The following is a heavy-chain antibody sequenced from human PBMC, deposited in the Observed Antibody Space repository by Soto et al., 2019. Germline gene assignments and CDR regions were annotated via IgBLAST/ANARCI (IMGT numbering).Heavy chain of an antibody. CDR3: ARVESYYDSSGYYGA. Sequence: ASVKVSCKASGYTFTSYGISWVRQAPGQGLEWMGWISAYNGNTNYAQKLQGRVTMTTDTSTSTAYMELRSLRSDDTAVYYRARVESYYDSSGYYGAWGQGTLVTVSS. D-gene: IGHD3-22*01. CDR2: ISAYNGNT. V-gene: IGHV1-18*01. J-gene: IGHJ5*02. CDR1: GYTFTSYG.